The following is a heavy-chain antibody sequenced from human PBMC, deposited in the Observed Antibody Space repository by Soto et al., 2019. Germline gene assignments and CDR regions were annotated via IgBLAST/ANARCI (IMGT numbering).Heavy chain of an antibody. V-gene: IGHV3-23*01. CDR3: AKRGSRYFDY. Sequence: PGGSLRLSCAASGFTFTTYAMSWVRQAPGKGLEWVSTIDDSGTKTYYADSVRGRVTISRDNSKSTLYLQLNSLRAEDTAVYYCAKRGSRYFDYWGQRTLVTVSS. CDR1: GFTFTTYA. CDR2: IDDSGTKT. J-gene: IGHJ4*02.